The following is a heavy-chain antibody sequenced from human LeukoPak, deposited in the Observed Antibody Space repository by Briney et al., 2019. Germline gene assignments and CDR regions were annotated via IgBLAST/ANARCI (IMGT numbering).Heavy chain of an antibody. CDR2: IYYSGST. Sequence: SETLSLTCTVSGGSISSSSYYWGWIRQPPGKGLEWIGSIYYSGSTYYNPSLKSRVTISVDTSKNQFSLKLSSVTAADTAVYYCARDYGSGSRTRARNWFDPWGQGTLVTVSS. D-gene: IGHD3-10*01. V-gene: IGHV4-39*07. CDR3: ARDYGSGSRTRARNWFDP. CDR1: GGSISSSSYY. J-gene: IGHJ5*02.